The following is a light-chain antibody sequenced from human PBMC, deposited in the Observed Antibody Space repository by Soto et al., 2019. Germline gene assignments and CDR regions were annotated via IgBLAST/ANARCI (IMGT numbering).Light chain of an antibody. J-gene: IGKJ3*01. V-gene: IGKV1-33*01. CDR2: DAF. CDR1: QDIDRY. Sequence: DIQMTQFPSSLSASVGDRVTITCQASQDIDRYLNWYQQKPGQVPKLLIYDAFRLEPGVPSRFSATGSGTDFTFTITCLQPEDIATYYCQQYDDLPSFGPGTKVDIK. CDR3: QQYDDLPS.